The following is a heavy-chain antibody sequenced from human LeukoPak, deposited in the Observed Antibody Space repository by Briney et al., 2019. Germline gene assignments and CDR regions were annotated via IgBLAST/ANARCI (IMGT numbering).Heavy chain of an antibody. CDR2: ISSSGSTV. V-gene: IGHV3-48*03. CDR3: ARMGATMVLRAFDI. Sequence: GGSLRLSCAASGFAFSSYEMNWVRQAPGKGLEWVSYISSSGSTVYYADSVKGRFTISRDNAKNSLYLQMNSLKAEDTAVYYCARMGATMVLRAFDIWGQGTMVTVIS. D-gene: IGHD1-26*01. CDR1: GFAFSSYE. J-gene: IGHJ3*02.